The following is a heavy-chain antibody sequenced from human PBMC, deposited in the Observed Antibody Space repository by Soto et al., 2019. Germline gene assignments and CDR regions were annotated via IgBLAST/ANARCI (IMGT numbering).Heavy chain of an antibody. CDR2: ISSNGGST. V-gene: IGHV3-64*02. J-gene: IGHJ6*02. Sequence: EVQLVESGEGLVQPGGSLRLSCAASGFTFSSYAMHWVRQAPGKGLEYVSAISSNGGSTYYADSVKGRFTISRDNSKNTLYLHMGSLRAEDMAVYYCARGKDPYDFWSGRGVGMDVWGQGTTVTVSS. CDR1: GFTFSSYA. CDR3: ARGKDPYDFWSGRGVGMDV. D-gene: IGHD3-3*01.